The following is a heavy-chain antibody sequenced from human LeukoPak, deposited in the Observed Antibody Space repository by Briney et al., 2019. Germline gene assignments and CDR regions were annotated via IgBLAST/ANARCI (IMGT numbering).Heavy chain of an antibody. V-gene: IGHV3-33*01. J-gene: IGHJ4*02. Sequence: PGGSLRLACGASGFTFSRYGMHWVRQAPGKGLEWVTLIWYDGSKKYYADSVKGRFTISRDNSANTLYLQMDSLRAEDTAVYYCAREGVGSTMDWGQGTLVTVSS. D-gene: IGHD1-26*01. CDR1: GFTFSRYG. CDR2: IWYDGSKK. CDR3: AREGVGSTMD.